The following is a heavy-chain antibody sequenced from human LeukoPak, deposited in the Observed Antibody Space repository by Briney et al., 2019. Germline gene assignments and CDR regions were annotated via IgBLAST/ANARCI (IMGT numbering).Heavy chain of an antibody. CDR1: AYIFTCYW. J-gene: IGHJ4*02. CDR2: IYPGDSDT. V-gene: IGHV5-51*01. Sequence: GESLKISCKGSAYIFTCYWIAWVREMPGKGLERMGIIYPGDSDTTYSPSFQGQVTISADSSIPTAYLQWSSLKTSDTATYYCARVNTAAGDFDYWGQGTLVTVSS. D-gene: IGHD1/OR15-1a*01. CDR3: ARVNTAAGDFDY.